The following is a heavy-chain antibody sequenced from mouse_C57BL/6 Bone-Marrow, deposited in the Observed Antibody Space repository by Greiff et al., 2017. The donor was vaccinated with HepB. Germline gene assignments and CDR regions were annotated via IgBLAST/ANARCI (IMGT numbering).Heavy chain of an antibody. CDR1: GYTFTTYP. Sequence: VKLMESGAELVKPGASVKMSCKASGYTFTTYPIEWMKQNHGKSLEWIGNFHPYNDDTKYNEKFKGKATLTVEKSSSTVYLELSLLTSDDSAVYYCAGLTTVVAYYAMDYWGQGTSVTVSS. CDR2: FHPYNDDT. D-gene: IGHD1-1*01. CDR3: AGLTTVVAYYAMDY. J-gene: IGHJ4*01. V-gene: IGHV1-47*01.